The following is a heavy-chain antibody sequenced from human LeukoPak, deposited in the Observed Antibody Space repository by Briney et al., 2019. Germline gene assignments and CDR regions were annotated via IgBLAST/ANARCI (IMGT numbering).Heavy chain of an antibody. J-gene: IGHJ4*02. CDR2: IYYSGST. V-gene: IGHV4-59*01. D-gene: IGHD4-17*01. Sequence: SETLSLTCTVSGGSISSYYWNWIRQSPGKGLEWIGYIYYSGSTNYNPSLKSRVTVSVDTSKNQFSLKLSSVTAADTAVYYCARSSKDDYGDYGLDYWGQGTLVTVSS. CDR1: GGSISSYY. CDR3: ARSSKDDYGDYGLDY.